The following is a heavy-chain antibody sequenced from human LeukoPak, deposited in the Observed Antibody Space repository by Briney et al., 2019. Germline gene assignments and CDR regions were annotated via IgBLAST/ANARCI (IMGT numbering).Heavy chain of an antibody. CDR3: ARDSYYYGSGSATV. V-gene: IGHV3-53*01. CDR2: IYSGGST. CDR1: GFTVSSNY. Sequence: GGSLRLSCAASGFTVSSNYMSWGRQAPGKGLEWVSVIYSGGSTYYADSVKGRFTISRDNSKNTLYLQMNSLRAEDTAVYYCARDSYYYGSGSATVWGQGTTVTVSS. J-gene: IGHJ6*02. D-gene: IGHD3-10*01.